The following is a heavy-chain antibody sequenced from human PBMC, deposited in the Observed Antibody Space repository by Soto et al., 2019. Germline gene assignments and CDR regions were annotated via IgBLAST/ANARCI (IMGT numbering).Heavy chain of an antibody. V-gene: IGHV4-34*01. CDR2: INHSGST. D-gene: IGHD4-4*01. CDR3: ARVGAVTIFYYYYYYMDV. J-gene: IGHJ6*03. Sequence: SETLSLTCAVYGGSFSGYYWSWIRQPPGKGLEWIGEINHSGSTNYNPSLKSRVTISVDTSKNQFSLKLSSVTAADTAVYYCARVGAVTIFYYYYYYMDVRGKGTTVTVSS. CDR1: GGSFSGYY.